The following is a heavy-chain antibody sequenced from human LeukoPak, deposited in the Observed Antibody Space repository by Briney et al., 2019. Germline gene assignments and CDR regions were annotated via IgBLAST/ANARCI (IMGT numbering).Heavy chain of an antibody. J-gene: IGHJ4*02. Sequence: PGGSLRLSCAASGFTFSSYAMSWVRQAPGKGLEWVSAISASGGSTYYADSVKGRFTISRDNSKNTLYLQMNSLRVEDTAVYYCTRGYPIFDYWGQGTLVTVSS. CDR1: GFTFSSYA. V-gene: IGHV3-23*01. D-gene: IGHD3-16*02. CDR3: TRGYPIFDY. CDR2: ISASGGST.